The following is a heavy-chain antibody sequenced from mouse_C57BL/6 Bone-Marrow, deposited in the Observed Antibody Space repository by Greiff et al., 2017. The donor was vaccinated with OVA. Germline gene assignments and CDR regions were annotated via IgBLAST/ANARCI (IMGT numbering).Heavy chain of an antibody. D-gene: IGHD3-2*02. Sequence: VQLQQSGTVLARPGASVKMSCKTSGYTFTSYWMHWVKQRPGQGLEWIGAIYPGNSDTSYNQKFKGKAKLTAVTSASTAYMELSSLTNEDSAVYYCTNGGQLRLRPLFDYWGQGTTLTVSS. J-gene: IGHJ2*01. CDR3: TNGGQLRLRPLFDY. CDR2: IYPGNSDT. V-gene: IGHV1-5*01. CDR1: GYTFTSYW.